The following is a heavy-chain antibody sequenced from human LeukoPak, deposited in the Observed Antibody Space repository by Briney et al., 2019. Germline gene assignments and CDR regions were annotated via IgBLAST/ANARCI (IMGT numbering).Heavy chain of an antibody. CDR1: GDSVSSDRAA. D-gene: IGHD5/OR15-5a*01. J-gene: IGHJ6*02. CDR3: ARTTVYDGSKYYGLDV. V-gene: IGHV6-1*01. Sequence: SQTLSVTCAISGDSVSSDRAAWNWIRQSPSRGLEWLGRTYYRSKWFDEYAVSVKSRITIKPDTSRNQFSLHLNSVTPEDTAVYFCARTTVYDGSKYYGLDVWGQGTTVTVSS. CDR2: TYYRSKWFD.